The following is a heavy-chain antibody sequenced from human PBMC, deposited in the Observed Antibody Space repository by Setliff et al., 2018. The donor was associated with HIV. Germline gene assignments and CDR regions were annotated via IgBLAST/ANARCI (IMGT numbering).Heavy chain of an antibody. J-gene: IGHJ4*02. D-gene: IGHD3-3*01. CDR3: ARPSFGIGGGSMFDS. V-gene: IGHV4-39*02. CDR2: IYYSGKT. CDR1: GVSTSSASYY. Sequence: PSETLSLTCTVSGVSTSSASYYWGWIRQPPGKGLEWIGNIYYSGKTYYNPSLKSRVTISVDTSKNHFSLRLSSVTAADTAMYYCARPSFGIGGGSMFDSWGQGIVVTVSS.